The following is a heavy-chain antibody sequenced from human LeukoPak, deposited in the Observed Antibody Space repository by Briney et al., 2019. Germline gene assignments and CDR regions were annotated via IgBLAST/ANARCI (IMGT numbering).Heavy chain of an antibody. CDR1: GVSVSSASNY. CDR3: ARGPGYCTGGSCGHFDP. D-gene: IGHD2-15*01. CDR2: IYYSGST. J-gene: IGHJ5*02. V-gene: IGHV4-61*01. Sequence: SETLSLTCTVSGVSVSSASNYWSWIRQAPGKGLEWIGFIYYSGSTSYNPSLKSRVTISLESSKNQFSLKLSSVAAADTAVYYCARGPGYCTGGSCGHFDPWGQGTLVTVST.